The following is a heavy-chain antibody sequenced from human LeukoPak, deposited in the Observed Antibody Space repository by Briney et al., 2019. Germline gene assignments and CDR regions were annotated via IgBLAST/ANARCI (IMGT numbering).Heavy chain of an antibody. D-gene: IGHD3-10*01. J-gene: IGHJ6*02. V-gene: IGHV4-34*01. CDR1: GGSFSGYY. CDR3: ARGSSGGSGRTDYYYYGMDV. CDR2: IILSGST. Sequence: SETLSLTCAVYGGSFSGYYWSWIRNPPGKGLEWIGEIILSGSTNYIPSVKSRVTISVDTSKNQFSLKLSSVTAADTAVYYCARGSSGGSGRTDYYYYGMDVWGQGTTVTVSS.